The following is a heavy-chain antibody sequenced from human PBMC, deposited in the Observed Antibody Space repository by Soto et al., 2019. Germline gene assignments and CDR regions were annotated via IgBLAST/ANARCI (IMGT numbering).Heavy chain of an antibody. CDR3: ARDTDGFHY. Sequence: GGSLRLSCAASGLIFSNYKMHWVRQAPGKGLVWVSRINTDGSITDYADSVKGRFTVSRDNPKNTLYLQMNSLRAEDTAVYYCARDTDGFHYWGQGPLATVSS. J-gene: IGHJ4*02. CDR1: GLIFSNYK. V-gene: IGHV3-74*01. CDR2: INTDGSIT.